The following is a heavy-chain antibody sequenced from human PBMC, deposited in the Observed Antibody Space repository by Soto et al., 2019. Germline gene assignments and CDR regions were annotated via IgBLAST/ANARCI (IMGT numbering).Heavy chain of an antibody. Sequence: GGSLRLSCAASGFTFSSYAMSWVRQAPGKGLEWVSAISGSGGSTYYADSVKGRFTISRDISKNTLYLQMNSLRAEDTAVYYCAKDQVGDSSGYYYYFDYWGQGTLVTVSS. CDR1: GFTFSSYA. CDR2: ISGSGGST. D-gene: IGHD3-22*01. CDR3: AKDQVGDSSGYYYYFDY. V-gene: IGHV3-23*01. J-gene: IGHJ4*02.